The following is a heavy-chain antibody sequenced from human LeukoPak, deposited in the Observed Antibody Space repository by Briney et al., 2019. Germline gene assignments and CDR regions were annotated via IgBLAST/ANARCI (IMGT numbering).Heavy chain of an antibody. V-gene: IGHV4-59*05. Sequence: SETLSLTCTVSGGSISSYYWSWIRQPPGKGLEWIGSIYYSGSTYYNPSLKSRVTISVDTSKNQFSLKLSSVTAADTAVYYCARHGIRLRHYGMDVWGQGTTVTVSS. D-gene: IGHD5-24*01. CDR2: IYYSGST. CDR1: GGSISSYY. J-gene: IGHJ6*02. CDR3: ARHGIRLRHYGMDV.